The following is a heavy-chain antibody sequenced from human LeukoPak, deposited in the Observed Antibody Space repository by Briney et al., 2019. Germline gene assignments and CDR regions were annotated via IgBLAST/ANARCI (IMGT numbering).Heavy chain of an antibody. D-gene: IGHD3-22*01. CDR1: GFTFSDYY. Sequence: GGSLRLSCAASGFTFSDYYMSWIRQAPGKGLEWVSYISSSGSTIYYADSVKGRFTISRDNAKNSLYLQMNSLRAEDTAVYYCAREHQRIRLRGTYDSSGPGYWGQGTLVTVSS. CDR3: AREHQRIRLRGTYDSSGPGY. V-gene: IGHV3-11*01. J-gene: IGHJ4*02. CDR2: ISSSGSTI.